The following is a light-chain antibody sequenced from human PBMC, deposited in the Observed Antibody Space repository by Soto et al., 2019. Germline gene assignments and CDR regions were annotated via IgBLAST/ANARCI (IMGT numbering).Light chain of an antibody. CDR1: QTGSNSY. J-gene: IGKJ1*01. V-gene: IGKV3-20*01. CDR2: GVS. CDR3: QHYVYPQWT. Sequence: IVLTQSPGTLSLSPGERTTLSCRASQTGSNSYLAWYQQQSGQAPRLLIYGVSTRATGTPDRFSGSGSGTEFTLTIRRLEPADVAVYFCQHYVYPQWTFGPGTKVEIK.